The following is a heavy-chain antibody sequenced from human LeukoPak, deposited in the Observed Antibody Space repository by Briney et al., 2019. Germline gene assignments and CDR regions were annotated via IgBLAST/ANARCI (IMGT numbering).Heavy chain of an antibody. Sequence: ASVKVSCQASGYTFTGYYMHWVRQAPGQGLEWMGWINLNSGGTNYAQKFQGRVTMTRDTSISTAYMELSRLRSDDTAVYYCARVQGTLTGYYSYWGQGTLVTVSS. V-gene: IGHV1-2*02. CDR3: ARVQGTLTGYYSY. J-gene: IGHJ4*02. D-gene: IGHD3-9*01. CDR1: GYTFTGYY. CDR2: INLNSGGT.